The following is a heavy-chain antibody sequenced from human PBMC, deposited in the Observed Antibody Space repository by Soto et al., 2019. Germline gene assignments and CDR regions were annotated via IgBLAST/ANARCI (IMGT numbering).Heavy chain of an antibody. J-gene: IGHJ3*02. V-gene: IGHV3-53*05. D-gene: IGHD1-26*01. CDR1: GFSVSSKY. Sequence: GGALRLSCAASGFSVSSKYNNWVRQAPGKGLEWLSVIYSGGDTHYADSVKGRFSVSRDNSENRVYLQMSSLRAEDTAVYYCVKGLYSGSYLRGAFDIWGQGTMVTVSS. CDR2: IYSGGDT. CDR3: VKGLYSGSYLRGAFDI.